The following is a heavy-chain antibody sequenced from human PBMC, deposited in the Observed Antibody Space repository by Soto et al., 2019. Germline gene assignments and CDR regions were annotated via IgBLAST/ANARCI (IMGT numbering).Heavy chain of an antibody. J-gene: IGHJ4*02. CDR1: GFTFSSYA. Sequence: GGSLRLSCAASGFTFSSYAMSWVRQAPGKGLEWVSAIGGSGGSTYYADSVKGRFTISRDNSKNTLYLQMNSLRAEDTAVYYCANHYPAHEGGRWLPFDYWGQGTLVTVSS. CDR2: IGGSGGST. V-gene: IGHV3-23*01. CDR3: ANHYPAHEGGRWLPFDY. D-gene: IGHD3-22*01.